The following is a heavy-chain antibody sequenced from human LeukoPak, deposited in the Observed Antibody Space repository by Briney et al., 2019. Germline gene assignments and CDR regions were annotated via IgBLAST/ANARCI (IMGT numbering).Heavy chain of an antibody. CDR1: GFTFSDHY. Sequence: GGSLRLSCAASGFTFSDHYTDWVRQAPGKGLEWVGRSRNKANSHTTEYAASVKGRFTISRDDSKNSLYLQMNSLKTEDTAVYYCARGEVGYCSSTTCYGFDYWGQGTLVTVSS. J-gene: IGHJ4*02. CDR2: SRNKANSHTT. D-gene: IGHD2-2*01. CDR3: ARGEVGYCSSTTCYGFDY. V-gene: IGHV3-72*01.